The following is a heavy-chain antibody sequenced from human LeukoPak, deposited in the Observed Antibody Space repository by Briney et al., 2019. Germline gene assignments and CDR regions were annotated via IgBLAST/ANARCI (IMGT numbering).Heavy chain of an antibody. J-gene: IGHJ5*02. CDR2: ISAGGGST. V-gene: IGHV3-23*01. CDR1: GFTFSSYG. D-gene: IGHD2-15*01. CDR3: AKGSSPFDP. Sequence: GGSLRLSCAASGFTFSSYGMHWVRQAPGKGLEWVSTISAGGGSTYSANSMKGRFTISRDNSKNTLYLQMNSLRAEDTAVYYCAKGSSPFDPWGQGTLVTVSS.